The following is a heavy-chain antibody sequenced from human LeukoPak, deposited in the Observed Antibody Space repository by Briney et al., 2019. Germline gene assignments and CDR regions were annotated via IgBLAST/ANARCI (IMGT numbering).Heavy chain of an antibody. J-gene: IGHJ6*03. V-gene: IGHV3-21*01. Sequence: GGSLRLSCAASGFTFSSYSMNWVRQAPGKGLEWVSSISSGSSYIYYADSVKGRLTISRDNAKNSLYLQMNSLSAEDTAVYYCACTSGYDFSSYYYYYMDVWGEGTTVTVSS. D-gene: IGHD5-12*01. CDR2: ISSGSSYI. CDR1: GFTFSSYS. CDR3: ACTSGYDFSSYYYYYMDV.